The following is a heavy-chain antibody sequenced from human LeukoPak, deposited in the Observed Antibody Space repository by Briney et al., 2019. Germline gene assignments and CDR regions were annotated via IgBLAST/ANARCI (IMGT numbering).Heavy chain of an antibody. CDR3: AREGSSYGMDV. Sequence: PGGSLRLSCAASGFSFSGYYMTWIRQAPGKGLEWVSYIGSSGSAIYYADSVKGRFTISRENAKNPLYLQMNSLRADDTAVYYCAREGSSYGMDVWGQGTTVTVSS. J-gene: IGHJ6*02. V-gene: IGHV3-11*01. D-gene: IGHD6-6*01. CDR2: IGSSGSAI. CDR1: GFSFSGYY.